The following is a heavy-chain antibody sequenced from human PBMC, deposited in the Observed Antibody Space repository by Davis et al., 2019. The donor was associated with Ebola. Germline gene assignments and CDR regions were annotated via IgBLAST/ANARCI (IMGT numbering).Heavy chain of an antibody. Sequence: GGSLRPSCSAPGFIFSSYVMSWVRQAPGKGLEWVSPLGTSADTYYADSVKGRFTISRDNSKNTLYLQMNGLRVEDTAIYYCAKDTSNIWFDIWGQGTMVTVSS. V-gene: IGHV3-23*01. J-gene: IGHJ3*02. CDR1: GFIFSSYV. D-gene: IGHD1-26*01. CDR3: AKDTSNIWFDI. CDR2: LGTSADT.